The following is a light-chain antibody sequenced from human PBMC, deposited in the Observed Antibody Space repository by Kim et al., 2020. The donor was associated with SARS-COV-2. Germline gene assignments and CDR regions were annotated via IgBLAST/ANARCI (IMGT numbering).Light chain of an antibody. CDR1: NIGSKG. J-gene: IGLJ2*01. Sequence: APGKTARITCGGNNIGSKGVHWYQQKPSQAPVLVIYYDSDRPSGIPERFSGSNSGNTATLTISRVEAGDEADYYCQVWDSSSDHVVFGGGTQLTVL. V-gene: IGLV3-21*04. CDR3: QVWDSSSDHVV. CDR2: YDS.